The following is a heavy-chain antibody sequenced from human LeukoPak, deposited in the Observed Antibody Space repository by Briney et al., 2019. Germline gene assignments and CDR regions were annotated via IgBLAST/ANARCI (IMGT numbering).Heavy chain of an antibody. CDR3: ARDVGYDSSGYSLNGQTQLNDY. CDR1: GYTFTSYG. D-gene: IGHD3-22*01. J-gene: IGHJ4*02. CDR2: ISAYNGNT. Sequence: ASVKVSCEASGYTFTSYGISWVRQAPGQGLEWMGWISAYNGNTNYAQKLQGRVTMTTDTSTSTAYMELRSLRPDDTAVYYCARDVGYDSSGYSLNGQTQLNDYWGQGTLVTVSS. V-gene: IGHV1-18*01.